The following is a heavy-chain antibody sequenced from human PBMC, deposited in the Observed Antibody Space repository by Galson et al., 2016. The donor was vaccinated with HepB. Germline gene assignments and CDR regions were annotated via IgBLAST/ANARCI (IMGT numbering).Heavy chain of an antibody. CDR3: ARYYASGSSNWFDP. CDR1: GFTFSGFS. J-gene: IGHJ5*02. Sequence: SLRLSCAASGFTFSGFSMNWIRQAPGKGLEWVSSISGSSSYIYYADSVKGRFAISRDSARNSLYLQMNTLRAEDTAVYYCARYYASGSSNWFDPWGQGTLVTVSS. D-gene: IGHD3-10*01. CDR2: ISGSSSYI. V-gene: IGHV3-21*01.